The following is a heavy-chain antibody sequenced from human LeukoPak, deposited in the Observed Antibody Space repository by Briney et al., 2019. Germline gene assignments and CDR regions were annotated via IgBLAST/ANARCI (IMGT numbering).Heavy chain of an antibody. Sequence: PGGSLRLSCAASGFTFSSYSMNWVRQAPGKGLEWVSSISSSSSYIYYADSVKGRFTISRDNAKNSLYLQMNSLRAEDTAVYYCARARRSYSSGSHYYYYYYMDVWGKGTTVTVSS. CDR1: GFTFSSYS. CDR2: ISSSSSYI. J-gene: IGHJ6*03. V-gene: IGHV3-21*01. CDR3: ARARRSYSSGSHYYYYYYMDV. D-gene: IGHD6-19*01.